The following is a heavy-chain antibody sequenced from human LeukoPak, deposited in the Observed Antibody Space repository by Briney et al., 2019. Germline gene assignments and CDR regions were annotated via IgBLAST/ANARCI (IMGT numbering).Heavy chain of an antibody. CDR1: GASISSGDYY. V-gene: IGHV4-30-4*01. Sequence: SQTLSLTCTVSGASISSGDYYWSWIRQSPGKGLEWIGYIYIYYTESTYYNPSLESRVTISVDTSNNHFSLKLSSVTAADTAVYYCARKRADIWYYFDYWGQGNLVTVSS. CDR3: ARKRADIWYYFDY. D-gene: IGHD3-9*01. CDR2: IYIYYTEST. J-gene: IGHJ4*02.